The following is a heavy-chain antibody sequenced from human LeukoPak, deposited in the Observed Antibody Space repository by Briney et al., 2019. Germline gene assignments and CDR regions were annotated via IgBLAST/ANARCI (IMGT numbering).Heavy chain of an antibody. CDR1: GGSISSGSYY. D-gene: IGHD6-6*01. CDR3: ARRWRIAARNWFDP. V-gene: IGHV4-39*01. CDR2: IYHSGST. J-gene: IGHJ5*02. Sequence: PSQTLSLTCTVSGGSISSGSYYWGWIRQPPGKGLEWIGSIYHSGSTYYDPSLKSRVTISVDTSKNQFSLKLSSVTAADTAVYYCARRWRIAARNWFDPWGQGTLVTVSS.